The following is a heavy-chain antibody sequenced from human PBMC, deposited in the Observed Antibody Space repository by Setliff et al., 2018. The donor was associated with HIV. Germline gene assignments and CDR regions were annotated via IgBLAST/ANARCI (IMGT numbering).Heavy chain of an antibody. J-gene: IGHJ5*02. CDR1: GFTFSTYE. CDR2: IKKDGREK. D-gene: IGHD1-26*01. Sequence: GGSLRLSCAASGFTFSTYEMNWVRQAPGKGLVWVATIKKDGREKYYVDSVKGRSTISRDNARTSLYLEMSSLRVEDTAVYFCASMWKVGAWGRGTLVTVSS. CDR3: ASMWKVGA. V-gene: IGHV3-7*03.